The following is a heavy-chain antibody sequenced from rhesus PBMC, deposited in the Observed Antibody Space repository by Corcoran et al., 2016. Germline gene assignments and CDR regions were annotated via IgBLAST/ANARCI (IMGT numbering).Heavy chain of an antibody. J-gene: IGHJ4*01. V-gene: IGHV4S10*01. CDR3: ASSGSYYYEDY. D-gene: IGHD3-16*01. CDR1: GGSISDSYR. CDR2: IYGSSTST. Sequence: QVQLQESGPGVVKPSETLSLTCAASGGSISDSYRWSWIRQPPGKGLEWIGYIYGSSTSTTYHPSLKSRVAISKDPSKNQFSLKLSSVTAADTAVYYCASSGSYYYEDYWGQGVLVTVSS.